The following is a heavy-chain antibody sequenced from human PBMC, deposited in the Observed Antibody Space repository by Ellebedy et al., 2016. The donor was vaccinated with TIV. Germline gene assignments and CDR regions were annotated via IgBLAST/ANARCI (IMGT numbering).Heavy chain of an antibody. Sequence: MPSETLSLTCTVSGGSISKTNYFCGWIRPPPGKGLEWIGSIYYSGSTYYNPSLKSRVTISVDTSKNHFSLRLSAVTAADTAIDYCARHATVPNLSDYWGQGTPVTVSS. CDR2: IYYSGST. D-gene: IGHD4-17*01. CDR3: ARHATVPNLSDY. V-gene: IGHV4-39*01. J-gene: IGHJ4*02. CDR1: GGSISKTNYF.